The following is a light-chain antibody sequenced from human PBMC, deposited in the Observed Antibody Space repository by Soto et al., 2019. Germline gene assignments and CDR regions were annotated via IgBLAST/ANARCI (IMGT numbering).Light chain of an antibody. CDR2: KAS. Sequence: IQITQSPSTLAASVEDRVPITCRASQTISSWLAWYQQKPGKAPKLLIYKASTLKSGVPSRFSGSGSGTEFTLTISSLQPDDFATYYCQHYNSYSEAFGQGTKVDI. V-gene: IGKV1-5*03. J-gene: IGKJ1*01. CDR1: QTISSW. CDR3: QHYNSYSEA.